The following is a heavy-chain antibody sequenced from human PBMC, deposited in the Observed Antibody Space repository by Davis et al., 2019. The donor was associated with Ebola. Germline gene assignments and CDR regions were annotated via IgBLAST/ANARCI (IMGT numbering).Heavy chain of an antibody. Sequence: MPSETLSLTCTAPGGSISSGGYSWSWIRQPPGKGLEWIGYIHHSGSTYYNPSLKSRVTISVDTSKNQFSLKLSSVTAADTAVYYCARASIVVVVAATRRFGGFGRWGQGTLVTVSS. D-gene: IGHD2-15*01. CDR1: GGSISSGGYS. V-gene: IGHV4-30-2*01. J-gene: IGHJ4*02. CDR3: ARASIVVVVAATRRFGGFGR. CDR2: IHHSGST.